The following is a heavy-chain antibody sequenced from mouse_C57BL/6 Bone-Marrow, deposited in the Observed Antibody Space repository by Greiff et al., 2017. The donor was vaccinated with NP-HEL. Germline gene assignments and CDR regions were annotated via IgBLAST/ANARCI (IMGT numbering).Heavy chain of an antibody. Sequence: QVQLQQSGPGLVQPSQSLSITCTVSGFSLTSYGVHWVRQSPGKGLEWLGVIWRGGSTDYNAAFMSRLSITKDNSKSQVFFKMNSLQADDTAIYYCAKRGEYYGSSSYYYAMDYWGQGTSVTVSS. CDR3: AKRGEYYGSSSYYYAMDY. CDR2: IWRGGST. CDR1: GFSLTSYG. D-gene: IGHD1-1*01. V-gene: IGHV2-5*01. J-gene: IGHJ4*01.